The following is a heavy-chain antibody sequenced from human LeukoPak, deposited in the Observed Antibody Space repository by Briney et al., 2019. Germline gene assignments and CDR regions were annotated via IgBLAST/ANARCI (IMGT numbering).Heavy chain of an antibody. J-gene: IGHJ5*02. CDR2: VSGSGGAT. CDR3: ARGLWFGELLS. CDR1: GFTFNTFA. D-gene: IGHD3-10*01. V-gene: IGHV3-23*01. Sequence: GGSLRLSCAASGFTFNTFAMTWVRQAPGRGLEWVSAVSGSGGATYYADSVRGRFTISRDNSNNLLFLQMNSLRADDTAVYYCARGLWFGELLSWGQGTLVTVSS.